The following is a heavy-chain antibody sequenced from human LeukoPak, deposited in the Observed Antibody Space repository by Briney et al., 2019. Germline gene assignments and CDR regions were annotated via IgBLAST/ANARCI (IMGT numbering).Heavy chain of an antibody. CDR3: AKGYYDSTLAFDI. CDR2: ISGSGGST. Sequence: GGSLRLSCAASGFTFSSYAMHWVRQAPGKGLEWVSAISGSGGSTYYADSVKGRFTISRDNSKNTLYLQMNSLRAEDTAVYYCAKGYYDSTLAFDIWGQGTMVTVSS. V-gene: IGHV3-23*01. D-gene: IGHD3-22*01. J-gene: IGHJ3*02. CDR1: GFTFSSYA.